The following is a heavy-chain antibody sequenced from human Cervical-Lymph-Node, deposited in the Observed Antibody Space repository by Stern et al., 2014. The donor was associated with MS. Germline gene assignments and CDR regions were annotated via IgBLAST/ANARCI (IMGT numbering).Heavy chain of an antibody. CDR2: ISGRDGTI. Sequence: VQLVESGGGLVKPGGSLRLSCAASGFTFSDYYMNWIRQAPGKGLEWISYISGRDGTIFYADSVKGRFTISRDNAKKSLYLQMNSLRAEDTAVYYCARAGGSKDDFWGQGTLVTVSS. V-gene: IGHV3-11*01. CDR3: ARAGGSKDDF. J-gene: IGHJ4*02. CDR1: GFTFSDYY. D-gene: IGHD3-10*01.